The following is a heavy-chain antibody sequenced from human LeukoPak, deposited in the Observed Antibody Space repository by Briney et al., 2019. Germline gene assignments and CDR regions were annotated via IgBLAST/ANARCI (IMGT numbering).Heavy chain of an antibody. D-gene: IGHD6-19*01. V-gene: IGHV1-69*06. Sequence: ASVKVSCKAPGGTFSSYAISWVRQAPGQGLEWMGGIIPIFGTANYAQKFQGRVTITADKSTSTAYMELSSLRSEDTAVYYCASLAVAGTDADHWGQGTLVTVSS. CDR3: ASLAVAGTDADH. CDR1: GGTFSSYA. J-gene: IGHJ4*02. CDR2: IIPIFGTA.